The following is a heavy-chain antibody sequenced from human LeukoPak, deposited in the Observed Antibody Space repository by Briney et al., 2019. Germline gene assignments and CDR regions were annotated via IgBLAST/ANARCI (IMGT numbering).Heavy chain of an antibody. Sequence: SGGSLRLSCAASGFTFSSYGMSWVRQAPGKGLEWVSAISGSGGSTYYADSVKGRFTISRDNSKNTLYLQMNSLRAEDTAVYYCAKGYSSSWYEDYWGQGTLVTVSS. D-gene: IGHD6-13*01. CDR2: ISGSGGST. CDR3: AKGYSSSWYEDY. CDR1: GFTFSSYG. V-gene: IGHV3-23*01. J-gene: IGHJ4*02.